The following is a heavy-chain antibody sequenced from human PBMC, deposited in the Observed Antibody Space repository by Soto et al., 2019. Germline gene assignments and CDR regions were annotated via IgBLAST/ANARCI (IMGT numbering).Heavy chain of an antibody. J-gene: IGHJ6*02. Sequence: GGSLRLSCAASGFTFSDYYMSWIRQAPGKGLEWVSYISSSGSTIYYADSVKGRFTISSDNAKNSLYLQMNSLRAEDTAVYYCARAPYYYYYGMDVWGQGTTVTVSS. V-gene: IGHV3-11*01. CDR3: ARAPYYYYYGMDV. CDR2: ISSSGSTI. CDR1: GFTFSDYY.